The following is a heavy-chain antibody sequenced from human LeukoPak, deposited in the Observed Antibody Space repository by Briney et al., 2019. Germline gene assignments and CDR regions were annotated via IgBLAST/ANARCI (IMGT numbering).Heavy chain of an antibody. CDR1: GGTFSSYA. J-gene: IGHJ6*02. D-gene: IGHD6-6*01. CDR3: ARPDEYSSSSRYYGMDV. CDR2: IIPIFGTA. Sequence: GASVKVSCKASGGTFSSYAISWVRQAPGQGLEWMGGIIPIFGTANYAQKFQGRVTITADESTSTAYMELSSLRSEDTAVYYCARPDEYSSSSRYYGMDVWGQGTTVTVSS. V-gene: IGHV1-69*13.